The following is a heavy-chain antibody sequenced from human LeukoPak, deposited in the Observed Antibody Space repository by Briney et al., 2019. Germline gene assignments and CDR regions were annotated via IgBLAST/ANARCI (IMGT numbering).Heavy chain of an antibody. Sequence: NTSQTLSLTCTVSGGSISSGGYYWSWIRQHPGKGLEWIGYIYYSGSTYYNPSLKSRVTISVDTSKNQFSLKLSSVTAADTAVYYCARVEKGAFDPWGQGTLVTVSS. J-gene: IGHJ5*02. V-gene: IGHV4-31*03. CDR2: IYYSGST. CDR1: GGSISSGGYY. CDR3: ARVEKGAFDP.